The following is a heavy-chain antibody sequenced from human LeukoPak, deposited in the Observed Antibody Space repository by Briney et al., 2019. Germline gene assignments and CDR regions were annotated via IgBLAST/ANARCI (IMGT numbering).Heavy chain of an antibody. CDR3: ARDLGDYDSSPILDY. J-gene: IGHJ4*02. CDR2: IIPIFGTA. Sequence: ASVKVSCKASGGTFSSYAISWVRQAPGQGLEWMGRIIPIFGTANYAQKFQGRVTITTDESTSTAYMELSSLRSEDTAVYYCARDLGDYDSSPILDYWGQGTLVTVSS. CDR1: GGTFSSYA. V-gene: IGHV1-69*05. D-gene: IGHD3-22*01.